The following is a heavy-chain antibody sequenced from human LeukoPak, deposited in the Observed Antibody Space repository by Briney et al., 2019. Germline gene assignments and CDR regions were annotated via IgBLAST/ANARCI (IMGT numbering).Heavy chain of an antibody. CDR3: AKEVVTTRYNFDY. CDR2: LSHDGSER. CDR1: GFTYSSHG. Sequence: GRSLRLSCAASGFTYSSHGMLWVRPAPGKGLEWVAILSHDGSERHSADAVKGRFTISRDNSKNTLYLQMNSVRAEDTGGYYCAKEVVTTRYNFDYWGQGTLVTVSS. V-gene: IGHV3-30*18. J-gene: IGHJ4*02. D-gene: IGHD2/OR15-2a*01.